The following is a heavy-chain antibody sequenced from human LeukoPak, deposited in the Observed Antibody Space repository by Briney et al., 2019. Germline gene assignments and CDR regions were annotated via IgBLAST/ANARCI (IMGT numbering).Heavy chain of an antibody. CDR1: GYTFTSYD. V-gene: IGHV1-8*01. CDR3: ARAAAVAGTDFDY. CDR2: MNPNSGNT. J-gene: IGHJ4*02. D-gene: IGHD6-19*01. Sequence: GASVKVSRKASGYTFTSYDINWVRQATGQGLEWMGWMNPNSGNTGYAQKFQGRVTMTRNTSISTAYMELSSLRSEDTAVYYCARAAAVAGTDFDYWGQGTLVTVSS.